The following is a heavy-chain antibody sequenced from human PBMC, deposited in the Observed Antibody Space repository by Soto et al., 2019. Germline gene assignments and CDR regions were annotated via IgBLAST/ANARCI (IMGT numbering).Heavy chain of an antibody. J-gene: IGHJ6*03. CDR3: ARDRDCSSTSCTIYYYYMDV. V-gene: IGHV3-33*08. D-gene: IGHD2-2*01. Sequence: GGSLRLSCAASGFTFSSYGMHWVRQAPGKGLEWVAVIWYDGSNKYYADSVKGRFTISRDNSKNTLYLQMNSLRAEDTAVYYCARDRDCSSTSCTIYYYYMDVWGKGTTVTFSS. CDR2: IWYDGSNK. CDR1: GFTFSSYG.